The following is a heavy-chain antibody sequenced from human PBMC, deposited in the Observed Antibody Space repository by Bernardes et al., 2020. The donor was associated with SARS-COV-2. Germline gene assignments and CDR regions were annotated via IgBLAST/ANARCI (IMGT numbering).Heavy chain of an antibody. CDR2: IDPSDSYT. CDR3: ARLDESSGYGTYYFDY. CDR1: GYSFNSYW. Sequence: ESLKISCKGSGYSFNSYWISWVRQMPGRGREGVGRIDPSDSYTNYSPSFQGHVTISADKSISTAYLQWNSLKASDTAMYYCARLDESSGYGTYYFDYWGQGTLVTLSS. V-gene: IGHV5-10-1*01. J-gene: IGHJ4*02. D-gene: IGHD3-22*01.